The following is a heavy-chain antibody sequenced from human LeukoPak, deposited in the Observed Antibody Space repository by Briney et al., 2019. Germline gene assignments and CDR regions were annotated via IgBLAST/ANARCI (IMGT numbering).Heavy chain of an antibody. D-gene: IGHD4-11*01. CDR3: ARGEPYSNYVPDY. CDR1: GGTSSSYA. J-gene: IGHJ4*02. CDR2: IIPIFGTA. V-gene: IGHV1-69*05. Sequence: GASVKVSCKASGGTSSSYAISWVRQAPGQGLEWMGRIIPIFGTANYAQKFQGRVTITTDESTSTAYMELSSLRSEDTAVYYCARGEPYSNYVPDYWGQGTLVTVSS.